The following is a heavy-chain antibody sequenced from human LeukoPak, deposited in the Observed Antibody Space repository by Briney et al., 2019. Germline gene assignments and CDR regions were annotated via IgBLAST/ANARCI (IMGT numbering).Heavy chain of an antibody. J-gene: IGHJ6*03. Sequence: GGSLRLSCAASGFTFSSFDMHWVRQPTGQGLEWVSTIGTASDTYYAGSVEGRFTLSRDNAKNFLYLQMNSLTAGDTAVYYCARGPPRGKYYYMDVWGKGTTVTVSS. V-gene: IGHV3-13*01. CDR2: IGTASDT. D-gene: IGHD1-1*01. CDR1: GFTFSSFD. CDR3: ARGPPRGKYYYMDV.